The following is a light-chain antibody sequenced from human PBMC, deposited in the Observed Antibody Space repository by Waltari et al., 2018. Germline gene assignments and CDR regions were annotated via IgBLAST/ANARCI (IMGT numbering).Light chain of an antibody. CDR3: QSYDSSLSGSYV. J-gene: IGLJ1*01. CDR2: TNS. CDR1: SSNIGAGYD. Sequence: QSVLTQPPSVSGAPGQRVTISCTGSSSNIGAGYDVHWYQQLPGPAPKLLIYTNSNRPSGVPDRFSGSKSGTSASLAITGLQAEDEADYYCQSYDSSLSGSYVFGTGTKVTVL. V-gene: IGLV1-40*01.